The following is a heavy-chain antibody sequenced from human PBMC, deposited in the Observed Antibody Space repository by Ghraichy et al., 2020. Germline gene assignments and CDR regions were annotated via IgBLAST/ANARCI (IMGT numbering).Heavy chain of an antibody. CDR3: ATAPWASGYDAYYYYGMDV. Sequence: SETLSLTCAVSGGSISSSNWWSWVRQPPGKGLEWIGEIYHSGSTNYNPSLKSRVTISVDKSKNQFSLKLSSVTAADTAVYYCATAPWASGYDAYYYYGMDVWGQGTTVTVSS. V-gene: IGHV4-4*02. J-gene: IGHJ6*02. CDR1: GGSISSSNW. CDR2: IYHSGST. D-gene: IGHD5-12*01.